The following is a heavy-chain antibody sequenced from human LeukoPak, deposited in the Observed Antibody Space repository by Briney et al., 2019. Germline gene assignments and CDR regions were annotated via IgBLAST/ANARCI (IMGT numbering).Heavy chain of an antibody. D-gene: IGHD3-22*01. V-gene: IGHV1-69*04. CDR2: IIPILGIA. CDR3: ARGYSDGTAAYYFVF. J-gene: IGHJ4*02. Sequence: SVTVSCKASGGTFSSYAISWVRQAPGQGLEWMGRIIPILGIANYAQKFQGRVTITADKSTSTAYMELSSLRSEDTAVYYCARGYSDGTAAYYFVFWGQGTLVTVSS. CDR1: GGTFSSYA.